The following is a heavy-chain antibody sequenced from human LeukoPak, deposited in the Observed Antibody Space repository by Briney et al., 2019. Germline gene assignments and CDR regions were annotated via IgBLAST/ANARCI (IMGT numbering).Heavy chain of an antibody. Sequence: NSGGSLRLSCAASGFTFSSYEMNWVRQAPGKGLEWVSYISSSSSYIYYADSVKGRFTISRDNAKNSLYLQMNSLRAEDTAVYYCARDGGFDYWGQGTLVTVSS. CDR1: GFTFSSYE. J-gene: IGHJ4*02. V-gene: IGHV3-21*05. CDR3: ARDGGFDY. D-gene: IGHD3-16*01. CDR2: ISSSSSYI.